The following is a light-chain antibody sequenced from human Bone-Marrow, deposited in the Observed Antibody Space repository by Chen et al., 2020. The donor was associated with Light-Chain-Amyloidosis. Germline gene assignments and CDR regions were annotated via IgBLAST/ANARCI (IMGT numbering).Light chain of an antibody. CDR2: EDS. CDR1: NIGSTS. Sequence: SYVMTQPSSVSVAPGQTATNAGGGTNIGSTSVHWYQQTPGQAPLLVVYEDSDRPSGIPERLSGSNSGNTATLTISRVEVGDEADYYCQVWDRSSDRPVFGGGTKLTVL. V-gene: IGLV3-21*02. CDR3: QVWDRSSDRPV. J-gene: IGLJ3*02.